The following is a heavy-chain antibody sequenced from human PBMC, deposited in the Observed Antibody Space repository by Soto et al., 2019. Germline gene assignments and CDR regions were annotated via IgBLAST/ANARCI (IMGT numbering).Heavy chain of an antibody. Sequence: ETLSLTCTVSGGSISSYYWSWIRQPPGKGLEWIGYIYYSGSTNYNPSLKSRVTISVDTSKNQFSLKLSSVTAADTAVYYCARRVDYVXGSNRYRPYLAYWGQGTLLPVSS. V-gene: IGHV4-59*08. CDR2: IYYSGST. D-gene: IGHD3-16*02. CDR3: ARRVDYVXGSNRYRPYLAY. J-gene: IGHJ4*02. CDR1: GGSISSYY.